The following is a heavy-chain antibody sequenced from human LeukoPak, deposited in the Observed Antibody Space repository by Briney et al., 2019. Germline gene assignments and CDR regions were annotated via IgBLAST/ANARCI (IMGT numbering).Heavy chain of an antibody. J-gene: IGHJ5*02. V-gene: IGHV4-59*08. CDR2: IYYSGST. CDR1: GGSISGYY. CDR3: ARPWSSGWADP. Sequence: KTSETLSLTCTVSGGSISGYYWSWIRQPPGKGLEWIGYIYYSGSTNYNPSLKSRVTISLDTSKNQFSLRLTSVTAADTAVYYCARPWSSGWADPWGHGTLVTVSS. D-gene: IGHD6-19*01.